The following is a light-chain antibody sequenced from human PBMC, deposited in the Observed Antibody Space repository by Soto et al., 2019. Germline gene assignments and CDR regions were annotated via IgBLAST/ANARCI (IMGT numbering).Light chain of an antibody. CDR3: SSYTSSSTLYV. J-gene: IGLJ1*01. V-gene: IGLV2-14*01. CDR1: SSEVGGYTY. Sequence: QSALTQPASVSGSPRQSITISRTGASSEVGGYTYVSWYQQHPGKAPKLIIYEVNNRPSGVSHRFSGSKSGNTASLTISGLQAEDEADYYCSSYTSSSTLYVFGTGTKLTVL. CDR2: EVN.